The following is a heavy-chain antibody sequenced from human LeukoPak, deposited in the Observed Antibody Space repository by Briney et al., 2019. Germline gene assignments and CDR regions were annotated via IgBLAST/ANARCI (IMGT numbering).Heavy chain of an antibody. Sequence: ASVKVSCKASGYTFTSYYMHWVRQAPGHGLEWMGIINPSGGSTSYAQKFQGRVTMTRDTSTSTVYMELSSLRSEDTAVYYCARDLYDSSGYYLPLLYWGQGTLVTVSS. V-gene: IGHV1-46*01. CDR2: INPSGGST. CDR3: ARDLYDSSGYYLPLLY. CDR1: GYTFTSYY. J-gene: IGHJ4*02. D-gene: IGHD3-22*01.